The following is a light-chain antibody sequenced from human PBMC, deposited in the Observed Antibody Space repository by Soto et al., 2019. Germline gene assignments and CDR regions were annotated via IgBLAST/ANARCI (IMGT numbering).Light chain of an antibody. Sequence: QSALTQPASVSGSPGQSITISCSGTRTDIGSYNYVAWYQQFPGKTPNILIYEVNYRPSCVSYRFSSCQSGNTASLTISGLHAAAEADYYCSSFSCDTPLFVFGGGTKVTVL. CDR3: SSFSCDTPLFV. J-gene: IGLJ1*01. CDR1: RTDIGSYNY. V-gene: IGLV2-14*01. CDR2: EVN.